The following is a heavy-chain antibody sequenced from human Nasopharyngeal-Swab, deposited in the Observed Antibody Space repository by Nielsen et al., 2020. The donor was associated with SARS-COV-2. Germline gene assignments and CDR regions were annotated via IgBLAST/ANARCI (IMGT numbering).Heavy chain of an antibody. CDR1: GFTFSSYS. Sequence: GESLKISCAASGFTFSSYSMNWVRQAPGKGLEWVSYISSSSSTIYYADSVKGRFTISRDNAKNSLYLQMNSLRDEDTAVYYCARGPPITIFGVVITTLSNLDAFDIWGQGTMVTVSS. J-gene: IGHJ3*02. CDR2: ISSSSSTI. D-gene: IGHD3-3*01. CDR3: ARGPPITIFGVVITTLSNLDAFDI. V-gene: IGHV3-48*02.